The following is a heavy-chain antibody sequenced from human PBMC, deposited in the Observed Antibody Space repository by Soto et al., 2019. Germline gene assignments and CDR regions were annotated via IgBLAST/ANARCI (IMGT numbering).Heavy chain of an antibody. Sequence: QLQLQESGPGLVKPSETLSLTCTVSGGSISSSSYYWGWIRQPPGKGLEWIGSIYYSGSTYYNPSLKSRVTISVDTSKNQFSLKLSSVTAADTAVYYCARHETVAANWFDPWGQGTLVTVSS. CDR2: IYYSGST. D-gene: IGHD6-19*01. CDR3: ARHETVAANWFDP. J-gene: IGHJ5*02. V-gene: IGHV4-39*01. CDR1: GGSISSSSYY.